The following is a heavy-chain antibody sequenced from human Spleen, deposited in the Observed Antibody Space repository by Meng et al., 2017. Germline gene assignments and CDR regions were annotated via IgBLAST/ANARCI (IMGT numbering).Heavy chain of an antibody. CDR2: INPNSGGT. Sequence: ASVKVSCKASGYTFTSYGISWVRQAPGQGLEWMGWINPNSGGTNYAKKVQGRVTMTRDTSISTAYMGLSRLRSDDTAVYYCASQNYDYVWGSYDAFDIWGQGTMVTVSS. D-gene: IGHD3-16*01. CDR3: ASQNYDYVWGSYDAFDI. J-gene: IGHJ3*02. V-gene: IGHV1-2*02. CDR1: GYTFTSYG.